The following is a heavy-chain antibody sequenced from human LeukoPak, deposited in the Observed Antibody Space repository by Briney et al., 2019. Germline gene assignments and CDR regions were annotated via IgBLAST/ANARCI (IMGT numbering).Heavy chain of an antibody. J-gene: IGHJ5*02. CDR2: IFYSGHT. CDR3: ARDTDRRSSPGSWFDP. Sequence: SETLSLTCTVSGGSITSHSWSWIRQPPGKGLEWIGYIFYSGHTNYNPSLRSRVTITVDTSKTQFSLRLSSVTAADTAVYYCARDTDRRSSPGSWFDPWGQGTLVTVSS. D-gene: IGHD2-15*01. V-gene: IGHV4-59*11. CDR1: GGSITSHS.